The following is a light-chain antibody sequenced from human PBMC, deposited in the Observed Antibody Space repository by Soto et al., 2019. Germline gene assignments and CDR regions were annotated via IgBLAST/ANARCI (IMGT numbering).Light chain of an antibody. V-gene: IGKV3D-20*02. CDR3: QQRGNRPPWT. CDR1: QSVSNNY. CDR2: GAS. Sequence: EIVLTQSPGSLSLSPGERATLSCRASQSVSNNYLAWYQQKPGQAPRLLIYGASSRATGIPDRFSGSGSGTDFTLTISSLEPEDVAVYYCQQRGNRPPWTFGQGTKVDIK. J-gene: IGKJ1*01.